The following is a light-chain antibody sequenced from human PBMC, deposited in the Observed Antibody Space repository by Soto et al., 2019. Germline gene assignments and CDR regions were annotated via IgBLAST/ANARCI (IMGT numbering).Light chain of an antibody. Sequence: QSSLTQPASVSGSPGQSITISCTGTSSDVGSYNLVSWYQQYSGKAPKLLIYEGSKRPSGVSNRFSGSKSGNTASLTISGLQAEDEGDYYCASYSTGDTLYVFGSGTKLTVL. CDR1: SSDVGSYNL. V-gene: IGLV2-14*02. CDR2: EGS. J-gene: IGLJ1*01. CDR3: ASYSTGDTLYV.